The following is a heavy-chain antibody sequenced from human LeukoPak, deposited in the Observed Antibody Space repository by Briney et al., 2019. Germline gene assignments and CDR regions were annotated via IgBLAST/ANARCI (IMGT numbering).Heavy chain of an antibody. V-gene: IGHV3-23*01. Sequence: GGSLRLSCAASGFTFSSYAMSWVRRAPGKGLEWVSAISGSGGSTYYADSVKGRFTISRDNSKNTLYLQMNSLRAEDTAVYYCATGYCSSTSCYRWVRLDYWGQGTLVTVSS. CDR1: GFTFSSYA. CDR3: ATGYCSSTSCYRWVRLDY. D-gene: IGHD2-2*01. J-gene: IGHJ4*02. CDR2: ISGSGGST.